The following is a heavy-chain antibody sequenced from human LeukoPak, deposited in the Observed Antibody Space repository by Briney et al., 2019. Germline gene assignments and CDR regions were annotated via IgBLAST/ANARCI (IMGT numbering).Heavy chain of an antibody. V-gene: IGHV3-7*04. CDR3: TRVGYIDEGIDY. CDR1: GLTFSTYA. CDR2: IKQDGSKK. D-gene: IGHD5-24*01. Sequence: QPGGSLRLSCAASGLTFSTYAMRWIRQAPGKGLEWVANIKQDGSKKSYVDSVKGRFTISRDNAKNSLYLQMNSLRAEDTAIYYCTRVGYIDEGIDYWGQGTLVTVSS. J-gene: IGHJ4*02.